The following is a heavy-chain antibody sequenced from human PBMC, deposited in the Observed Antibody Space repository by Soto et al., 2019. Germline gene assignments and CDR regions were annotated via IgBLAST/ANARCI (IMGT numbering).Heavy chain of an antibody. CDR1: GFTFSDHA. V-gene: IGHV3-23*01. CDR2: ISGGGSGA. Sequence: EVPLLESGGGLVQPGGSLRLSCTASGFTFSDHAMTWVRQAPGKGLEWLSGISGGGSGAYYADSVKGRFTVSRANSNYTLFLQMDSLRVEDTAVYYCAIDLWWYTHWGQGTLVTVSS. D-gene: IGHD2-15*01. CDR3: AIDLWWYTH. J-gene: IGHJ4*02.